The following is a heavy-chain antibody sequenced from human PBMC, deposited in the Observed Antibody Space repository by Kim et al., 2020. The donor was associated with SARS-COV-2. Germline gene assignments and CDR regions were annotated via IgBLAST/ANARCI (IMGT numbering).Heavy chain of an antibody. J-gene: IGHJ6*02. V-gene: IGHV3-23*01. CDR3: AKDYMVDTAMVVYYYGLDV. Sequence: GRFTISRDNSKNTLYLQMNSLRADDTAVYYCAKDYMVDTAMVVYYYGLDVWGQGTTVTVSS. D-gene: IGHD5-18*01.